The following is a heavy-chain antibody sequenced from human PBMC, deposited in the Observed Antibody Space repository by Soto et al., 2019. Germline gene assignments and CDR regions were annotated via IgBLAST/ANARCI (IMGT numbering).Heavy chain of an antibody. D-gene: IGHD1-26*01. J-gene: IGHJ6*02. CDR1: GYTFTSYG. Sequence: QVQLVQSGAEVKKPGASVKVSCEASGYTFTSYGISWVRHAPGQGLEWMGGISAYNGNTNYAQKLQGRVTMTTDTATSTAYMELRSLRSDDTAVYYCAREGGGSYYEDYYYGMDVWGQGTTVTVSS. CDR2: ISAYNGNT. CDR3: AREGGGSYYEDYYYGMDV. V-gene: IGHV1-18*01.